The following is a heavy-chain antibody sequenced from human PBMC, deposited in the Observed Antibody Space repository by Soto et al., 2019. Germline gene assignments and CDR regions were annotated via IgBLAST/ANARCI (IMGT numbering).Heavy chain of an antibody. Sequence: PVGSLRLSCAASGFTFSSYSMNWVRQAPGKGLEWVSSISSSSSYIYYADSVKGRFTISRDNAKNSLYLQMNSLRAEDTAVYYCARDREVWLSRHTLGHYYYYGMDVWGQGTTVTVSS. V-gene: IGHV3-21*01. CDR2: ISSSSSYI. J-gene: IGHJ6*02. D-gene: IGHD3-16*01. CDR1: GFTFSSYS. CDR3: ARDREVWLSRHTLGHYYYYGMDV.